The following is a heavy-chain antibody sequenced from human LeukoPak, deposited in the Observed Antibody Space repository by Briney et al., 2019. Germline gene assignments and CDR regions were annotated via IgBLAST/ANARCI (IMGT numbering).Heavy chain of an antibody. Sequence: ASVKVSCKASGYTFTGYYMHWVRQAPGQGLEWMGWINPNSGGTNYAQKFQGRVTMTRDTSISTAYMELSRLRSDDTAVYYCARVSPLWRGIAAAGSPFFDYWGQGTLVTVSS. D-gene: IGHD6-13*01. V-gene: IGHV1-2*02. CDR2: INPNSGGT. CDR1: GYTFTGYY. CDR3: ARVSPLWRGIAAAGSPFFDY. J-gene: IGHJ4*02.